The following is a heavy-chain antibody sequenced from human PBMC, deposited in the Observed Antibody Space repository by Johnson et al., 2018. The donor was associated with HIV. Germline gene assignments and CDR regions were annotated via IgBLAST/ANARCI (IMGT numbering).Heavy chain of an antibody. Sequence: VQLVESGGGLVQPGGSLRLSCAASGFTFSSYAMSWVRQAPGKGLEWVSAIRGSGGSAYYADSVKGRFTISRDNSKNTLYMQMNSQRAEDTAVYYCAKAMSPMVRGNIWGQGTMVTVSS. CDR1: GFTFSSYA. D-gene: IGHD3-10*01. J-gene: IGHJ3*02. CDR3: AKAMSPMVRGNI. V-gene: IGHV3-23*04. CDR2: IRGSGGSA.